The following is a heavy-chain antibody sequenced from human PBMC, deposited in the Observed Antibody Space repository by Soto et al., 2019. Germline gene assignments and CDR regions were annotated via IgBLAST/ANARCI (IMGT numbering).Heavy chain of an antibody. Sequence: ASVKVSCKASGYTFTSYYMNWVRQAPGQGLEWMGIINPSGGSTSYAQKFQGRVTMTRDTSTSTVYMELSSLRSEDTAVYYCAREWVKGYDFWSGYYTHDAFDIWGQGTMVTVSS. CDR3: AREWVKGYDFWSGYYTHDAFDI. CDR1: GYTFTSYY. J-gene: IGHJ3*02. V-gene: IGHV1-46*01. D-gene: IGHD3-3*01. CDR2: INPSGGST.